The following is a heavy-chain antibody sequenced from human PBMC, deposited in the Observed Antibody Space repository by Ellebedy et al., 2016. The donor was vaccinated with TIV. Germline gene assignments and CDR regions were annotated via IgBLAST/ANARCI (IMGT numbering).Heavy chain of an antibody. Sequence: MPSETLSLTCTVSGGSISNYYWSWIRQPPGKGLEWIGYPYYSGSTNYNPSLKSRVTISVDTSKNQFSLNLSSVTAADTAVYYCARQGMARFFDWTFDYWGQGTLVTVSS. V-gene: IGHV4-59*08. CDR3: ARQGMARFFDWTFDY. CDR1: GGSISNYY. J-gene: IGHJ4*02. D-gene: IGHD3-9*01. CDR2: PYYSGST.